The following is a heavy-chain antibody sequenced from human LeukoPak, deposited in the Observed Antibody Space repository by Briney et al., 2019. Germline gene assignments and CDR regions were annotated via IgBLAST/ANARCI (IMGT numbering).Heavy chain of an antibody. V-gene: IGHV1-2*02. CDR2: INANSGGT. J-gene: IGHJ4*02. Sequence: ASVKVSCKTSGYTFTCYYIHWVRQAPGQGLEWMGWINANSGGTIYAQKFQGRVTMTRDTSISTAYMELSRLTSDDTAVYYCTREDYWGQGTLVTVSS. CDR3: TREDY. CDR1: GYTFTCYY.